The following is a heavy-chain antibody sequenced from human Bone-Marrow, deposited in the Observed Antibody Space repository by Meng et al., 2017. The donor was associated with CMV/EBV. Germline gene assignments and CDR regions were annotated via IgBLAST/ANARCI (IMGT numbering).Heavy chain of an antibody. V-gene: IGHV1-18*01. CDR2: ISAYNGNT. Sequence: QVQLVRSGGEGKKPGXSEKVSCKASGYTFTSYGISWVRQAPGQGLEWMGWISAYNGNTNYAQKFQGRVTITADESTSTAYMELSSLRSEDTAVYYCAILMYSSRSLGDYWGQGTLVTVSS. CDR3: AILMYSSRSLGDY. J-gene: IGHJ4*02. D-gene: IGHD6-13*01. CDR1: GYTFTSYG.